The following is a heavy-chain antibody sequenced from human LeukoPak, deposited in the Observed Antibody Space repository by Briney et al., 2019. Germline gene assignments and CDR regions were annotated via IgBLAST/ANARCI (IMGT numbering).Heavy chain of an antibody. V-gene: IGHV3-23*01. CDR3: AKFEVQGVIPHFIDH. Sequence: GGSLRLSCAASGFTFSIYAMTWVRQAPGKGLKWVSAISGSGGTLYYADYVKGRFTISRDNCKNKLYLQLNSLRAEDAAVYYCAKFEVQGVIPHFIDHWGQGTLVTASS. CDR2: ISGSGGTL. J-gene: IGHJ4*02. D-gene: IGHD3-10*01. CDR1: GFTFSIYA.